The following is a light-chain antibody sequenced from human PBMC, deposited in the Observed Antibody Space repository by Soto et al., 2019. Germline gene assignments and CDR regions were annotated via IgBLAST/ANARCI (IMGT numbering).Light chain of an antibody. Sequence: DIQMTQSPSTLATSVGDRVTITCRASQSISNWVAWYQQKSGQGPKLLLYDATKLAVGVPSRFSGSGYGTEFTLTISSLQSDDFATYYCQHYNSYSEAFGQGTKVELK. CDR1: QSISNW. CDR3: QHYNSYSEA. V-gene: IGKV1-5*01. J-gene: IGKJ1*01. CDR2: DAT.